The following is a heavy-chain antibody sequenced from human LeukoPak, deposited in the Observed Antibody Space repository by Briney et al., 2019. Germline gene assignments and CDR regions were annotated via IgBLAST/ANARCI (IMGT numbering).Heavy chain of an antibody. CDR3: ARAAIDSGVGVDY. CDR2: IYYSGST. D-gene: IGHD6-19*01. J-gene: IGHJ4*02. Sequence: PSETLSLTCTVSGGSISSYYWSWIRQPPGKGLEWIGYIYYSGSTNYNPSLKSRVTISVDTSKNQFSLKLSSVTAADTAVYYCARAAIDSGVGVDYWGQGTLVTVSS. V-gene: IGHV4-59*01. CDR1: GGSISSYY.